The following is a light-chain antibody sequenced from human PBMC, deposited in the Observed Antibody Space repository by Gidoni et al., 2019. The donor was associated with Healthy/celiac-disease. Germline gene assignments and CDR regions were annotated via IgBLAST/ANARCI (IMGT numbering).Light chain of an antibody. J-gene: IGKJ1*01. CDR3: QQYNNWLTWT. CDR2: GAS. Sequence: EIVMTQSPATLSVSPGERAILSCRASQSVSSNLAWYQQKPGQAPRLLIYGASTRVTGIPARFSGSGSGTEFTLTISSLQSEDFAVYYCQQYNNWLTWTFGQGTKVEIK. CDR1: QSVSSN. V-gene: IGKV3-15*01.